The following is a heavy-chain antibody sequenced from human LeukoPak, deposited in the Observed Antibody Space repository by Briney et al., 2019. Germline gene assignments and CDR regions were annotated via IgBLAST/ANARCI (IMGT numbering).Heavy chain of an antibody. Sequence: PSQTLSLTCTVSGGSISSGGYYWSWIRQHPGKGLEWIGYIYYSGGTYYNPSLKSRVTISVDTSKNQFSLKLSSVTAADTAVYYCARGYYYDSSGYYWGGYYYYYMDVWGKGTTVTVSS. CDR1: GGSISSGGYY. V-gene: IGHV4-31*03. J-gene: IGHJ6*03. CDR3: ARGYYYDSSGYYWGGYYYYYMDV. CDR2: IYYSGGT. D-gene: IGHD3-22*01.